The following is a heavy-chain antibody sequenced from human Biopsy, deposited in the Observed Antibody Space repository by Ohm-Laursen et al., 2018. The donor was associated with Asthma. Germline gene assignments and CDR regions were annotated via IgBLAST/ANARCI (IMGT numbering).Heavy chain of an antibody. CDR3: LRDTLGYYFDI. J-gene: IGHJ4*02. CDR2: ITFDGSTQ. CDR1: GRHFGSYN. Sequence: RSLRLSCAASGRHFGSYNMHWARHAPGKGLEWVAVITFDGSTQHYGDSVKGRFTISRDNSKNMLFLQMNSLRAEDTAVYYCLRDTLGYYFDIWGQGTQVTVSS. V-gene: IGHV3-30-3*01. D-gene: IGHD6-13*01.